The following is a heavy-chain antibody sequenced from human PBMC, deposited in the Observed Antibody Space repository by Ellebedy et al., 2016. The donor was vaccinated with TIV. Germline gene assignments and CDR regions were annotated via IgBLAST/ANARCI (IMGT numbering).Heavy chain of an antibody. D-gene: IGHD1-14*01. CDR2: IYYSGST. J-gene: IGHJ3*02. Sequence: SETLSLTCTVSGGSISSPNYYWGWIRQPPGKGLEWIGSIYYSGSTNYNPFLKSRVNIFVDTSKNHLSLKLSSVTAADTAVYYCARPGMPLLFDAFDIWGQGTMVTVSS. CDR3: ARPGMPLLFDAFDI. CDR1: GGSISSPNYY. V-gene: IGHV4-39*02.